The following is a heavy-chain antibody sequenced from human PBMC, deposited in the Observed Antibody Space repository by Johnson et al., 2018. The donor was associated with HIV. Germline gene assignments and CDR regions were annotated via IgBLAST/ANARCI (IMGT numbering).Heavy chain of an antibody. D-gene: IGHD3-22*01. V-gene: IGHV3-7*04. J-gene: IGHJ3*02. CDR1: GFTFSSYW. CDR2: IKQDGSEK. CDR3: AGQEGSGYYGGAFDI. Sequence: VQLVESGGGLVQPGGSLRLSCAASGFTFSSYWMSWVRQAPGTGLEWVANIKQDGSEKYAVDSVKGRFPISRDNAKNSLYLQMNSLRAEDTAVYYCAGQEGSGYYGGAFDIWGQGTMVTVSS.